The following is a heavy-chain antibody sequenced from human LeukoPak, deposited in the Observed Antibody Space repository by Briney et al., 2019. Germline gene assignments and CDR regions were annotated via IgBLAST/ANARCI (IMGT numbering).Heavy chain of an antibody. CDR1: GFTFSSYA. D-gene: IGHD3-9*01. V-gene: IGHV3-30*04. Sequence: GGSLRLSCAASGFTFSSYAMHWVRQAPGKGLERVAVISYDGSNKYYADSVKGRFTISRDNAKNSLYLQMNSLRAEDTALYYCAKDSHYDILTGYFDYWGQGTLVTVSS. J-gene: IGHJ4*02. CDR3: AKDSHYDILTGYFDY. CDR2: ISYDGSNK.